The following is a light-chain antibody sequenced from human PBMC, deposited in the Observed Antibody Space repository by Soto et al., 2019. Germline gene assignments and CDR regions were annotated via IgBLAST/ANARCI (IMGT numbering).Light chain of an antibody. CDR3: CSYGTGGTYV. J-gene: IGLJ1*01. CDR2: GVT. Sequence: QSALTQPASVSGSSGHSFTISCTGTHSEVRRFNLVSWYQHHPQKAPKLIIFGVTERPSGISNRFSASKSGNTASLTISALQAEDEADYYCCSYGTGGTYVLGTGTKVSVL. V-gene: IGLV2-23*02. CDR1: HSEVRRFNL.